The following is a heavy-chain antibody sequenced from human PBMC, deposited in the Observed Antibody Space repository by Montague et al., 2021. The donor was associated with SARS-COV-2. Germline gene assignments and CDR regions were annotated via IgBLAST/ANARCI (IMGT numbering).Heavy chain of an antibody. J-gene: IGHJ4*02. CDR3: ARNLVSTCMVFDY. CDR2: ISSSGSNV. D-gene: IGHD3-22*01. CDR1: GFTFSSYT. V-gene: IGHV3-21*01. Sequence: SLRFSCAASGFTFSSYTMNWVRQAPGKGLEWVSSISSSGSNVYYADSVKGRFTISRDNSKNTLYLQMNSLRAEDTAVYYCARNLVSTCMVFDYWGQGTLVTVSS.